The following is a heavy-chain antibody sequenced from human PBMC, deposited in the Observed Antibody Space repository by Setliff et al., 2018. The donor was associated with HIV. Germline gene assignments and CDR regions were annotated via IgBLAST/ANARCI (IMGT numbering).Heavy chain of an antibody. CDR2: ISDTGDYI. Sequence: GESLKISCTASAFTFNKYAMAWVRQAPGKGLEWVSAISDTGDYIYYADSVKGRFTISRDNAKNSLYLQINSLRVEDTALYYCAKDTLPASARGSSMDVWGKGTTVTVSS. V-gene: IGHV3-23*01. CDR3: AKDTLPASARGSSMDV. J-gene: IGHJ6*03. CDR1: AFTFNKYA.